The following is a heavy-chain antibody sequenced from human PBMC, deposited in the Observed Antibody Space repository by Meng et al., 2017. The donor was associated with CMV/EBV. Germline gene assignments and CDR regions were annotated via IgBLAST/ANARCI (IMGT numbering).Heavy chain of an antibody. J-gene: IGHJ6*02. CDR1: GGTFSSYA. D-gene: IGHD3-16*02. CDR3: ARASFRFHYYYGMDV. CDR2: IIPILGIA. Sequence: SVKVSCKASGGTFSSYAISWVRQAPGQGLEWMGGIIPILGIANYAQKFQGRVTITADKSTSTAYMELSSLRSEDTAVYYCARASFRFHYYYGMDVWGQGTTVTVSS. V-gene: IGHV1-69*10.